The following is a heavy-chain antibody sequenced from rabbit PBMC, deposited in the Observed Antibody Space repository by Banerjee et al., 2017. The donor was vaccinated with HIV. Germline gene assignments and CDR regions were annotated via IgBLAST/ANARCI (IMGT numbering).Heavy chain of an antibody. CDR3: ARISGWGGDL. J-gene: IGHJ6*01. V-gene: IGHV1S40*01. D-gene: IGHD4-1*01. CDR2: IYTGGGTT. Sequence: QSLEESGGDLVKPGASLTLTCKASGFSFSSGYDMCWVRQAPGKGLEWIGCIYTGGGTTYYASWAKGRFTISSDNAQNTVDLQMNSLTAADTATYFCARISGWGGDLWGPGTLVTVS. CDR1: GFSFSSGYD.